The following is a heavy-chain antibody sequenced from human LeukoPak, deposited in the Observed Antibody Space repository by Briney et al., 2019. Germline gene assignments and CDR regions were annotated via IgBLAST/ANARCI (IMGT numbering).Heavy chain of an antibody. V-gene: IGHV3-21*01. CDR3: ARGWGSKGRDFDL. CDR2: ISSSSNYI. CDR1: GFTFSSYS. Sequence: GGSLRLSCAASGFTFSSYSMNWVRQAPGKGLEWVSSISSSSNYIYYADSVKGRLTISRDNAKNSLYLQMNSLRDEDTAVYYCARGWGSKGRDFDLWGRGTLVTVSS. J-gene: IGHJ2*01. D-gene: IGHD7-27*01.